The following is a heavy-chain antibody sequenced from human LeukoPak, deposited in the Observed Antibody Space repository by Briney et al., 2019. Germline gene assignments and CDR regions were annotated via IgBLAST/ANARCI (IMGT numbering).Heavy chain of an antibody. V-gene: IGHV4-34*01. D-gene: IGHD3-9*01. CDR3: ARRRRYFDWLPSGNWFDP. J-gene: IGHJ5*02. CDR1: GGSFSGYS. Sequence: PSETLSLTCAVYGGSFSGYSWGWIRQPPGRGLEWVGEVNHSGGPNYNPSLKSRVTISIDTSKNQFSLNLSSVTAADTAVYYCARRRRYFDWLPSGNWFDPWGQGTLVTVSS. CDR2: VNHSGGP.